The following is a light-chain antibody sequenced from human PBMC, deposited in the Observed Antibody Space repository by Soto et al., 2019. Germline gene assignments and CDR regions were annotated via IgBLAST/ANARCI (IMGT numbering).Light chain of an antibody. Sequence: DIQMTQSPSSLSASVGDRVTITCRASQSISNYLSWYQQKPGKAPKLLIYAAYSLQSGVSSRFSGSGSVIDLTLNTRRLQPEDFGTYYCQKSYSTPWTFGQGTKVEIK. CDR3: QKSYSTPWT. CDR2: AAY. J-gene: IGKJ1*01. CDR1: QSISNY. V-gene: IGKV1-39*01.